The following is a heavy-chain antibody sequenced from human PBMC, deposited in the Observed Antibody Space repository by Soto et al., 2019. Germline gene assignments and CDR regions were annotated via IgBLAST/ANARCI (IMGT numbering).Heavy chain of an antibody. Sequence: EVQVLESGGGLVQPGGSLRLSCAASGFIFSNYAFNWVRQAPGKGLGWVSGISYSGGSTNYADSVKGRFTFSRDNSKNTLYLQMDSLRAEDTAVYYCAKSPGSHYYYAMDVWGQGTTVIVSS. CDR2: ISYSGGST. J-gene: IGHJ6*02. V-gene: IGHV3-23*01. CDR3: AKSPGSHYYYAMDV. CDR1: GFIFSNYA.